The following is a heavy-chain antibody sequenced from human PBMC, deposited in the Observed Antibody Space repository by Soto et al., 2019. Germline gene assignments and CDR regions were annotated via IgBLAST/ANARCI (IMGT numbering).Heavy chain of an antibody. J-gene: IGHJ4*01. CDR2: ISYDGREK. D-gene: IGHD2-21*02. CDR3: ATAEYTPRDY. Sequence: QVQLVESGGGVVQPGRSLRVSCAVSGFTFSAYGLHWVRPAPGKGLEWVAVISYDGREKDYADSVKGRFTISRDNSKSTLYLQLSSLRAEDTALYYCATAEYTPRDYWGQGTLVTVSS. CDR1: GFTFSAYG. V-gene: IGHV3-30*03.